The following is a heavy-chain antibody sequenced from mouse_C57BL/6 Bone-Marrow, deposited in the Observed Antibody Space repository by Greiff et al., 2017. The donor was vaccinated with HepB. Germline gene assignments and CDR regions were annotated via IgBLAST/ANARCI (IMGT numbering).Heavy chain of an antibody. Sequence: EVQLVESGEGLVKPGGSLKLSCAASGFTFSSYAMSWVRQTPEKRLEWVAYISSGGDYIYYADTVKGRFTISRDNARNTLYLQMSSLKSEDTAMYYCTSYYYGSRGFAYLGQGTLVTVSA. CDR1: GFTFSSYA. D-gene: IGHD1-1*01. CDR3: TSYYYGSRGFAY. J-gene: IGHJ3*01. CDR2: ISSGGDYI. V-gene: IGHV5-9-1*02.